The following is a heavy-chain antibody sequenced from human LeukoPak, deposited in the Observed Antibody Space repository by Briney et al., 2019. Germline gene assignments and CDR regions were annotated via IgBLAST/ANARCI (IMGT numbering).Heavy chain of an antibody. D-gene: IGHD1-14*01. Sequence: GGSLRLSCAASGFTFSSYWMNWVRQAPGKGLEWVANIKVDGSEKYYVDAVKGRFTISRDNAKNSLYLQMNSLRAEDTAVYYCARATIGSHWYFDLWGRGTLVTVSS. V-gene: IGHV3-7*01. CDR1: GFTFSSYW. CDR2: IKVDGSEK. CDR3: ARATIGSHWYFDL. J-gene: IGHJ2*01.